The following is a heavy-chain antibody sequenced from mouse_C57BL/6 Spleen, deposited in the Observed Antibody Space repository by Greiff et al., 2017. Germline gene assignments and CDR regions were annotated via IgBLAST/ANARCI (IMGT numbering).Heavy chain of an antibody. Sequence: QVQLQQSGAELVRPGASVTLSCKASGYTFTDYEMHWVKQTPVHGLEWIGAIDPETGGTAYNQKFKGKARLTADKSSSTAYMELRSLTSEDSAVYYCTRSEDPQNGDYWGQGTSVTVSS. J-gene: IGHJ4*01. CDR3: TRSEDPQNGDY. V-gene: IGHV1-15*01. CDR2: IDPETGGT. CDR1: GYTFTDYE.